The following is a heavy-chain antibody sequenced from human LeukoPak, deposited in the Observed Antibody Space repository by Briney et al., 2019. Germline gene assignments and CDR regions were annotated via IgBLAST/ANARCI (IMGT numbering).Heavy chain of an antibody. CDR3: ARDSDFWSGYYTDNWFDP. D-gene: IGHD3-3*01. Sequence: GASVKVSCKASGYTFTSYDINWVRQATGQGLEWMGWINTNTGNPTYAQGFTGRFVFSLDTSVSTAYLQVSSLKAEDTAVYYCARDSDFWSGYYTDNWFDPWGQGTLVTVSS. CDR2: INTNTGNP. V-gene: IGHV7-4-1*02. J-gene: IGHJ5*02. CDR1: GYTFTSYD.